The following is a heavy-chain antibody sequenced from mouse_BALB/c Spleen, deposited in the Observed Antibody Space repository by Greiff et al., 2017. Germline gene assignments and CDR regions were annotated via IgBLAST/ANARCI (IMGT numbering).Heavy chain of an antibody. V-gene: IGHV1-7*01. CDR2: INPSTGYT. CDR3: AKNWDEGYAMDY. D-gene: IGHD4-1*01. Sequence: QVQLQQSGAELAKPGASVKMSCKASGYTFTSYWMHWVKQRPGQGLEWIGYINPSTGYTEYNQKFKDKATLTADKSSSTAYMQLSSLTSEDSAVYYCAKNWDEGYAMDYWGQGTSVTVSS. J-gene: IGHJ4*01. CDR1: GYTFTSYW.